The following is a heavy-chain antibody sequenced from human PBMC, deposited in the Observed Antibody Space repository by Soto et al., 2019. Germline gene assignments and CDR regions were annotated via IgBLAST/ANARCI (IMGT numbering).Heavy chain of an antibody. Sequence: GGSLRLSCAASGFTVSSNYMSWVRQAPGKGLEWVSVIYSGGSTYYADSVKGRFTISRDNSKNTLYLQMNSLRAEDPAVYYCARSVAARRGEDWFDPWGQGTLVTVSS. CDR3: ARSVAARRGEDWFDP. V-gene: IGHV3-53*01. J-gene: IGHJ5*02. D-gene: IGHD6-6*01. CDR2: IYSGGST. CDR1: GFTVSSNY.